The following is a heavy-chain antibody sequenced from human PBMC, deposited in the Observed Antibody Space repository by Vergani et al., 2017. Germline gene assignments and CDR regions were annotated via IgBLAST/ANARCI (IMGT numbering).Heavy chain of an antibody. J-gene: IGHJ3*02. D-gene: IGHD3-22*01. CDR2: ISWNSGSI. CDR1: GFTFDDYA. V-gene: IGHV3-9*01. Sequence: EVQLVESGGGLVQPGRSLRLSCAASGFTFDDYAMHWVRQAPGKGLEWVSGISWNSGSIGYADSVKGRFTISRDNAKNSLYLHMNSLRAEDTALYYCAKGMIVVVADPFDIWGQGTMVTVSS. CDR3: AKGMIVVVADPFDI.